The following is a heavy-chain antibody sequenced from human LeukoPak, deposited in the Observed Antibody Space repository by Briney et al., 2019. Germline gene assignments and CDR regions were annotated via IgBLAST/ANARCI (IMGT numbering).Heavy chain of an antibody. J-gene: IGHJ4*02. Sequence: PPQTLCRTHTITGASISSGGYYWSWIRQHPRKGLEWIGYIYYSGSTYYNPSLKSRVTISVDTSKNQFSLKLSSVTAADTAVYYCARGYPSGHYDILTGYYMVTHFDYWGQGTLVTVSS. CDR2: IYYSGST. CDR3: ARGYPSGHYDILTGYYMVTHFDY. CDR1: GASISSGGYY. D-gene: IGHD3-9*01. V-gene: IGHV4-31*03.